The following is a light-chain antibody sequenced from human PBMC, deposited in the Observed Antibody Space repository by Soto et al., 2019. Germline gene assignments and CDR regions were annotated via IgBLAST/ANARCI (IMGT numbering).Light chain of an antibody. CDR2: SNY. Sequence: QSVLTQPPSASGTPGQRVTISCSGSSSNIGSNDVYWYQQVPGSAPKVVIYSNYRRPPGVPDRFSGSKSGTSASLTISGHQSEDESDFYCASRDDSLNGHVFGGGTKLTVL. CDR3: ASRDDSLNGHV. V-gene: IGLV1-44*01. J-gene: IGLJ3*02. CDR1: SSNIGSND.